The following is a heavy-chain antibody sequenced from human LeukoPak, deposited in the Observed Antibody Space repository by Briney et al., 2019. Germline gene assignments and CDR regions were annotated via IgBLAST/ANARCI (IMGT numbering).Heavy chain of an antibody. D-gene: IGHD4-11*01. V-gene: IGHV4-61*08. J-gene: IGHJ5*02. CDR1: GGSISSGGYS. Sequence: SETLSLTCAVSGGSISSGGYSWSWIRQPPGKGLEWIGYIYYSGSTNYNPSLKSRVTISVDTSKNQFSLKLSSVTAADTAVYYCARGRTTVTTSWFDPWGQGTLVTVSS. CDR2: IYYSGST. CDR3: ARGRTTVTTSWFDP.